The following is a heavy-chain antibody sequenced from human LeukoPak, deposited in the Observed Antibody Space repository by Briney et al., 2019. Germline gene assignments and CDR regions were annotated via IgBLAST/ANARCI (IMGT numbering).Heavy chain of an antibody. CDR1: GFTFSSYG. CDR3: ARLGEDSYGYQTDFDY. V-gene: IGHV3-30*03. Sequence: PGRSLRLSCAASGFTFSSYGMHWVRQAPGKGLEWVAVISYDGSNKYYADSVKGRFTISRDNSKNTLFLQMNSLRPEDTAVYYCARLGEDSYGYQTDFDYWGQGTLVTVSS. D-gene: IGHD5-18*01. CDR2: ISYDGSNK. J-gene: IGHJ4*02.